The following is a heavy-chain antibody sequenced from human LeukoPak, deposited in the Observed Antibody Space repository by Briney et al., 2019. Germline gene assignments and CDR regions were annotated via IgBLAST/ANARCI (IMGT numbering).Heavy chain of an antibody. V-gene: IGHV4-39*07. CDR2: IYYSGST. CDR3: ARSERWLQFRATSLDY. Sequence: PSETLSLTCTVSGGSISSSSYYWGWIRQPPGKGLEWIGSIYYSGSTYYNPSLKSRVTISVDTSKNQFSLKLSSVTAADTAVYYCARSERWLQFRATSLDYWGQGTLVTVSS. D-gene: IGHD5-24*01. CDR1: GGSISSSSYY. J-gene: IGHJ4*02.